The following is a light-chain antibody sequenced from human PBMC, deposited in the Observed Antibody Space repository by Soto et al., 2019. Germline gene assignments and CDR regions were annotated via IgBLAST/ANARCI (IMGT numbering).Light chain of an antibody. V-gene: IGKV3-15*01. CDR3: QQYNFWPPDT. J-gene: IGKJ2*01. Sequence: EKLMTQSPATLSVSPGEGATLSCRASQSVGSSLAWYQQRPGQAPRLLIYGASTRATGIPSRFSGSGSGTEFTLTISSLQSEDFVVYYCQQYNFWPPDTFCQGTKLEIK. CDR2: GAS. CDR1: QSVGSS.